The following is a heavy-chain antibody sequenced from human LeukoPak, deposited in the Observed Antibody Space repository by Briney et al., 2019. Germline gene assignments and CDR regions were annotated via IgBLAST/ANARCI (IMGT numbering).Heavy chain of an antibody. J-gene: IGHJ4*02. Sequence: SETLSLTCTVSGASINNYYWGWIRQSAGKGLEWISRIYTNGHTNYSPSLGGRVTMSVDTSRGQFSLSLSSVTAADTAVFYCAREAKTYDGDGYYLDHWGQGILVTVAS. CDR1: GASINNYY. CDR3: AREAKTYDGDGYYLDH. V-gene: IGHV4-4*07. D-gene: IGHD3-22*01. CDR2: IYTNGHT.